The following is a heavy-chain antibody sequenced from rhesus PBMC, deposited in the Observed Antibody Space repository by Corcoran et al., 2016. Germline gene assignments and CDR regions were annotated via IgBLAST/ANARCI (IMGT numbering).Heavy chain of an antibody. D-gene: IGHD6-25*01. Sequence: QVQLQQWGEGLVKPSETLSLTCAVYGGSISSNYWSWIRQPPGKGLEWMGRIRSGGSTNYNPSLKSRVTISIDTSKTQFSLKLSSVTAADTAVYYCASSPSGSWDYFDHWGQGVLVTVSS. CDR3: ASSPSGSWDYFDH. V-gene: IGHV4-160*01. J-gene: IGHJ4*01. CDR2: IRSGGST. CDR1: GGSISSNY.